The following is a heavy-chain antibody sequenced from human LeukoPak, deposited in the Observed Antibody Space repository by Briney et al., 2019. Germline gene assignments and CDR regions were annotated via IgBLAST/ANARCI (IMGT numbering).Heavy chain of an antibody. J-gene: IGHJ4*02. Sequence: SGTLSLTCTVSADSVITDNDYWGWVCQSPGKGLEWIGSVYYGGTTQYMPSLQSRVTISTDTSKNHFSLILHSVTAADTAVYYCARDLVPMATGRVYWGQGTLVTVSS. V-gene: IGHV4-39*02. CDR1: ADSVITDNDY. CDR3: ARDLVPMATGRVY. CDR2: VYYGGTT. D-gene: IGHD5-24*01.